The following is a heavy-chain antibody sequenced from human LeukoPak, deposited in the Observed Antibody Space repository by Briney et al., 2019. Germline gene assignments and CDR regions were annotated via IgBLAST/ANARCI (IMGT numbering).Heavy chain of an antibody. D-gene: IGHD4-17*01. CDR1: GFTFSSYN. CDR2: ISFDGSNK. V-gene: IGHV3-30*18. CDR3: AKARGTVTSRGAFDI. J-gene: IGHJ3*02. Sequence: PGRSLRLSCAASGFTFSSYNMRWVRQAPGKGLEWVAVISFDGSNKYYADSVKGRFTISRDDSKNTRYLQMNSLRAEDTAVYFCAKARGTVTSRGAFDIWGQGTMVTVSS.